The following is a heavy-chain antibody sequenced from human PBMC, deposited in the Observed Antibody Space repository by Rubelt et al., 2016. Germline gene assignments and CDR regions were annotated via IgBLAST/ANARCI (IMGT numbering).Heavy chain of an antibody. D-gene: IGHD6-6*01. Sequence: QVQLVESGGGVVQPGRSLRLSCAASGFTFSSYAMHWVRQAPGKGLEWVAVISYDGSNKYYAGSVKGRFAISRDNSKNTLYLQMNSLRAEDTAVYYCARDGWYSSSESYYGMDVWGQGTTVTVSS. CDR1: GFTFSSYA. J-gene: IGHJ6*02. CDR2: ISYDGSNK. V-gene: IGHV3-30*09. CDR3: ARDGWYSSSESYYGMDV.